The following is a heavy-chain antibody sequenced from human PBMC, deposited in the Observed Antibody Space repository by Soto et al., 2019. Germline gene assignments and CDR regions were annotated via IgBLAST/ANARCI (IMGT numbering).Heavy chain of an antibody. V-gene: IGHV1-69*12. CDR1: GGTFSSYA. CDR2: IIPIFGTT. Sequence: QVQLVQSGAEVKKPGSSVKVSCKASGGTFSSYAICWVRQAPGQGLEWMGGIIPIFGTTNYAQKFQGRVTITAYESTSTDYMELSSLRSEDTAVYYCASPDRDAFDIWGQGTMVTVSS. CDR3: ASPDRDAFDI. J-gene: IGHJ3*02.